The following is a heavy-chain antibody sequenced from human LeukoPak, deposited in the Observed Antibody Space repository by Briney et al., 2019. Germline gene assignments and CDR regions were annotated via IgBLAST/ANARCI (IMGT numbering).Heavy chain of an antibody. J-gene: IGHJ4*02. CDR3: AKWGDYDFLTGYYVCDF. Sequence: AASLRLSCAASGFIFSNYAMYWVRQAPGQGLEWVSAISGRSANTYYADSVKGRFTPSRDSSKNTLYLQMNSLRADGTAVYYCAKWGDYDFLTGYYVCDFWGQGTLVSVPS. CDR2: ISGRSANT. V-gene: IGHV3-23*01. D-gene: IGHD3-9*01. CDR1: GFIFSNYA.